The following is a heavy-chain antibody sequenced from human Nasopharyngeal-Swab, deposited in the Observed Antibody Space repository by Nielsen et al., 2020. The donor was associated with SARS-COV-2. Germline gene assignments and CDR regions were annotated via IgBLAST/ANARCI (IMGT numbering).Heavy chain of an antibody. V-gene: IGHV3-21*01. CDR3: ARDRPYYDFWSGSAFDI. CDR2: ISSSSNYI. J-gene: IGHJ3*02. D-gene: IGHD3-3*01. CDR1: GFTFSSYS. Sequence: GESLKISCAASGFTFSSYSMNWVRQAPGKGLEWVSSISSSSNYIYYADSVKGRFTISRDNAKNSLYLQMNSLRAEDTAVYYCARDRPYYDFWSGSAFDIWGQGTMVTVSS.